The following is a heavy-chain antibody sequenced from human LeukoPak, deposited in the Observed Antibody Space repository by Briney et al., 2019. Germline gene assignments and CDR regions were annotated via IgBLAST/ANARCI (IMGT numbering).Heavy chain of an antibody. CDR2: ISGSGGRT. J-gene: IGHJ1*01. CDR1: GFTFSNYA. D-gene: IGHD4-17*01. V-gene: IGHV3-23*01. CDR3: ARANGDYPLEYFQH. Sequence: PGGSLRLSCAASGFTFSNYAMSWVRQAPGKGLEWVSAISGSGGRTYYADSVKGRFTISRDNSKNTLYLQMNSLRAEDTAVYYCARANGDYPLEYFQHWGQGTLVTVSS.